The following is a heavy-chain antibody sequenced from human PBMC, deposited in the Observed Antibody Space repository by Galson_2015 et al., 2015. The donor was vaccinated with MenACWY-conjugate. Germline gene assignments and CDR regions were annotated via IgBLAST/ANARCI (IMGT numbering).Heavy chain of an antibody. V-gene: IGHV3-66*02. CDR3: ARAIEYCSGGTCYPNAFDI. D-gene: IGHD2-15*01. CDR2: IHSGGST. CDR1: GFTVSSNY. Sequence: SLRLSCAASGFTVSSNYMSWVRQAPGKGLEWVSVIHSGGSTYYADSVKGRFTISRDNSKNTLYLQMNSLRAEDTAVYYCARAIEYCSGGTCYPNAFDIWGQGTMVTVSS. J-gene: IGHJ3*02.